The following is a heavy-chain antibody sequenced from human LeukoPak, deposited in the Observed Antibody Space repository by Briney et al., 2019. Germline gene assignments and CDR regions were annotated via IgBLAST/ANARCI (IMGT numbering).Heavy chain of an antibody. CDR3: ARTPRYSGYEQNNDY. V-gene: IGHV1-18*01. CDR1: GYTFTSYG. CDR2: ISAYNGNT. D-gene: IGHD5-12*01. Sequence: ASVKVSCKASGYTFTSYGISWVRQAPGQGLEWMGWISAYNGNTNYAQKLQGRVTMPTDTSTSTAYMELRSLRSDDTAVYYCARTPRYSGYEQNNDYWGQGTLVTVSS. J-gene: IGHJ4*02.